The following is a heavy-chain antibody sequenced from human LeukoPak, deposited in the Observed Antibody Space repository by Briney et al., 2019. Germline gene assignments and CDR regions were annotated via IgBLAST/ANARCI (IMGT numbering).Heavy chain of an antibody. D-gene: IGHD1-26*01. CDR2: INDDGSTA. CDR3: ARGPAANSGNYYVGDY. Sequence: GGSLRLSCAASGFTFSRSWMHWVRQAPGKGLVWVSRINDDGSTASYADSVKGRFTISRDNAKNTLYLQMNSLRAEDTAVYYCARGPAANSGNYYVGDYWGQGTLVTVSS. CDR1: GFTFSRSW. V-gene: IGHV3-74*01. J-gene: IGHJ4*02.